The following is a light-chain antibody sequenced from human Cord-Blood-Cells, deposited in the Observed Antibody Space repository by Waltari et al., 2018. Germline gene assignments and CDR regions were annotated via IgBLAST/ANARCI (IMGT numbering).Light chain of an antibody. J-gene: IGKJ4*01. CDR1: QSISSY. CDR2: AAS. V-gene: IGKV1-39*01. Sequence: DIQMTQSPSSLSASVGDRVTITCRASQSISSYLNWYQQTPRNAPKLLNYAASSLQSVVPSRCSGSGSATDFTLTISSLQPEDFATYYCQQSYSTLTFGGGTKVEIK. CDR3: QQSYSTLT.